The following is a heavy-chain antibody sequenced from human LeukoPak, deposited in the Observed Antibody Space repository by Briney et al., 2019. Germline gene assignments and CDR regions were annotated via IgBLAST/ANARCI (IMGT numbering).Heavy chain of an antibody. CDR2: IYYSGST. Sequence: SETLSLTRTVSGGSISSSSYYWGWIRQPPGKGLEWIGSIYYSGSTYYNPSLKSRVTISVDTSNNQFSLKLSSVTAADTAVYYCARRILGRSGWTFNYWGQGTLVTVSS. CDR1: GGSISSSSYY. V-gene: IGHV4-39*01. D-gene: IGHD6-19*01. J-gene: IGHJ4*02. CDR3: ARRILGRSGWTFNY.